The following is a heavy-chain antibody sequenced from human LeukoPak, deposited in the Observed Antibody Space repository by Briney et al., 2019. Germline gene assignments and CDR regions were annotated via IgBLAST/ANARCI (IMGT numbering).Heavy chain of an antibody. V-gene: IGHV3-74*01. J-gene: IGHJ4*02. CDR3: VSFYETY. Sequence: QTGGSLRLSCAASGNYWMHWDRQAPGKGLVWVSHINSDGSWTSYADSVKGRFTISKDNAKNTVYLQMNSLRAEDTAVYYCVSFYETYWGRGTLVTVSS. CDR1: GNYW. CDR2: INSDGSWT. D-gene: IGHD2/OR15-2a*01.